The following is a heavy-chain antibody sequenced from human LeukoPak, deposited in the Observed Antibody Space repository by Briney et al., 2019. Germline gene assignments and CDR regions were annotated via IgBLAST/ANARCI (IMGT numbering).Heavy chain of an antibody. J-gene: IGHJ5*02. CDR1: GGTFSSYA. D-gene: IGHD2/OR15-2a*01. V-gene: IGHV1-2*02. CDR2: INPNSGGT. CDR3: ARVANRRSQGWFDP. Sequence: GSSVKVSCKASGGTFSSYAINWVRQAPGQGLEWMGWINPNSGGTDYAQKFQGRVTMTRDTSISTAYMELSRLRSDDTAVYYCARVANRRSQGWFDPWGQGTLVTVSS.